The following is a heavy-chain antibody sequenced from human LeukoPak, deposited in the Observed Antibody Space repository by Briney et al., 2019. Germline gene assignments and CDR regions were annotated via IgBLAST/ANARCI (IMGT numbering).Heavy chain of an antibody. CDR3: ARDQDIVVVVAATVGWFDP. Sequence: ASVKVSCKASGYTFTGYYMHWVRQAPGQGLEWMGRINPNSGGTNYAQKFQGRVTMTRDTSISTAYMELRRLRSDDTAVYYCARDQDIVVVVAATVGWFDPWGQGTLVTVSS. D-gene: IGHD2-15*01. CDR1: GYTFTGYY. J-gene: IGHJ5*02. V-gene: IGHV1-2*06. CDR2: INPNSGGT.